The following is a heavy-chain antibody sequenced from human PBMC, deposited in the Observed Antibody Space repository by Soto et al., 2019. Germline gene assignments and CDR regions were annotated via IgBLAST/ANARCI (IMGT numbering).Heavy chain of an antibody. V-gene: IGHV1-69*13. D-gene: IGHD3-10*01. Sequence: ASVKVSCKASGGTFSSYAISWVRQAPGQGLEWMGGIIPIFGTANYAQKFQGRVTITADESTGTAYMELSSLRSEDTAVYYCARGWRGGDQFGELLQHSPSYYYYYGMDVWGQGTTVTVSS. CDR1: GGTFSSYA. CDR2: IIPIFGTA. CDR3: ARGWRGGDQFGELLQHSPSYYYYYGMDV. J-gene: IGHJ6*02.